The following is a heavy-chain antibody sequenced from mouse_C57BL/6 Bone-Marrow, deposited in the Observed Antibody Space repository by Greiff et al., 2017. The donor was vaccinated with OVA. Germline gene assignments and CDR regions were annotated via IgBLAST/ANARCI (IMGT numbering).Heavy chain of an antibody. V-gene: IGHV1-82*01. CDR3: ARKGTVVGFDY. J-gene: IGHJ2*01. Sequence: VKLMESGPELVKPGASVKISCKASGYAFSSSWMNWVKQRPGKGLEWIGRIYPGDGDTNYNGKFKGKATLTADKSSSTAYMQLSSLTSEDSAVYFCARKGTVVGFDYWGQGTTLTVSS. CDR2: IYPGDGDT. CDR1: GYAFSSSW. D-gene: IGHD1-1*01.